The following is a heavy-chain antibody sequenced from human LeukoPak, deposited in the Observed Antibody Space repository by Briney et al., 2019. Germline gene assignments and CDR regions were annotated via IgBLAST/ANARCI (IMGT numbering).Heavy chain of an antibody. CDR2: INPSGGST. Sequence: GASVKVSCKASGYTFTGYYIHWVRQAPGQGLEWMGMINPSGGSTSYAQKFQGRVTMTRNTSISTAYMELSSLRSEDTAVYYCASLEVRDGYNFWGQGTLVTVSS. D-gene: IGHD5-24*01. CDR1: GYTFTGYY. CDR3: ASLEVRDGYNF. J-gene: IGHJ4*02. V-gene: IGHV1-46*01.